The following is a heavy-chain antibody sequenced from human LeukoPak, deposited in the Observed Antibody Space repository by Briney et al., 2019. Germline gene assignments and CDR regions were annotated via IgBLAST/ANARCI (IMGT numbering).Heavy chain of an antibody. CDR3: ARGGGTDWYEGFFEY. D-gene: IGHD6-19*01. CDR1: GYMFNLYA. Sequence: ASVKVSCKASGYMFNLYAMHWVRQAPGQRPEWMGRINTGNGNTDSSQNLQGRVTITRDSSATTAYMEMSNLTPEDTAVYYCARGGGTDWYEGFFEYWGQGTLVTVSS. J-gene: IGHJ4*02. V-gene: IGHV1-3*04. CDR2: INTGNGNT.